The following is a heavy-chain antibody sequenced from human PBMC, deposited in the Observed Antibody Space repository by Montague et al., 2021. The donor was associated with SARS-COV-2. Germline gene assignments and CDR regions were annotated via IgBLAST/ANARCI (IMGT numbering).Heavy chain of an antibody. D-gene: IGHD5-18*01. CDR1: SGSISSGGSISSGGYY. CDR3: ARDLGHRYVAGWFDP. J-gene: IGHJ5*02. CDR2: IYYSGST. Sequence: TLSLTCTVSSGSISSGGSISSGGYYWSWIRQHPGKGLEWIGYIYYSGSTSYNPSLKSRVTISVDTSKKQFSLKLSSVTAADTAVYYCARDLGHRYVAGWFDPWGQGTLVTVSS. V-gene: IGHV4-31*03.